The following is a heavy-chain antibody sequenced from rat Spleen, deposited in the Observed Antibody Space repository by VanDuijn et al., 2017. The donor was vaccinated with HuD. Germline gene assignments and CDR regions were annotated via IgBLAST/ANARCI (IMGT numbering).Heavy chain of an antibody. CDR2: ISSGGGGT. V-gene: IGHV5-25*01. D-gene: IGHD1-12*03. CDR3: ARHHYDGYYHGPVFGVMDA. J-gene: IGHJ4*01. CDR1: GFTFSDFD. Sequence: EVQLVESGGGLVQPGRSLKLSCAASGFTFSDFDMAWVRQAPKKGLEWVASISSGGGGTYYPDSVKGRFTISRDNAKSNLYLQMDSLRSEDTASYYCARHHYDGYYHGPVFGVMDAWGQGASVSVSS.